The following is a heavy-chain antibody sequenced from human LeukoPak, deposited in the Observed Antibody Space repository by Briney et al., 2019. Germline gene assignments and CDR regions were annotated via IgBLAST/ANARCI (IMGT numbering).Heavy chain of an antibody. D-gene: IGHD1-20*01. V-gene: IGHV4-59*12. CDR2: IYYSGST. CDR1: GGSISSYY. J-gene: IGHJ4*02. CDR3: AREDITGTYYFDY. Sequence: SETLSPTCTVSGGSISSYYWSWIRQPPGKGLEWIGYIYYSGSTNYNPSLKSRVTISVDTSKNQFSLKLSSVTAADTAVYYCAREDITGTYYFDYWGQGTLVTVSS.